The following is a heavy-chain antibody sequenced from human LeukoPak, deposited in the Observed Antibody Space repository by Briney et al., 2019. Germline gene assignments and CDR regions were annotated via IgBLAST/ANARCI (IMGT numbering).Heavy chain of an antibody. Sequence: PSETLSLTCSVSSGSISSSRYYWGWIRQPPGKGLEWIGSIYYTGSTYHNPSLKSRVTISVDTSKNQFSLKLTSVTAADTAVYYCVVWLGELLHFDYWGQGTLVTVSS. CDR2: IYYTGST. CDR1: SGSISSSRYY. D-gene: IGHD3-10*01. J-gene: IGHJ4*02. V-gene: IGHV4-39*01. CDR3: VVWLGELLHFDY.